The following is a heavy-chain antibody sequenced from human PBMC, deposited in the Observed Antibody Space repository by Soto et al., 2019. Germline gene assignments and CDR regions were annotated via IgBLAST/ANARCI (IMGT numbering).Heavy chain of an antibody. CDR3: ARDSSYGHTQ. CDR1: VFTFSYYY. V-gene: IGHV3-11*05. J-gene: IGHJ4*02. D-gene: IGHD3-10*01. CDR2: IGVSSSHT. Sequence: GGSLRLSCAASVFTFSYYYMSWIRQAPGKWLEWVSYIGVSSSHTXXAESVKGRXTISRYNSKNAXYLQMXRLRAEDTAVYYCARDSSYGHTQWGQGTLVTVSS.